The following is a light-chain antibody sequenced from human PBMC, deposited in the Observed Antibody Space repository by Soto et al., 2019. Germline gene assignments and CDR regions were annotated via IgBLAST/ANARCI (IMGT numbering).Light chain of an antibody. CDR1: PSVNSSY. CDR3: QQHGSSRT. V-gene: IGKV3-20*01. CDR2: CAS. J-gene: IGKJ1*01. Sequence: VLPQSPGALSLSPGEIATLSFTTTPSVNSSYLAWSKHKPGQAPSLLLYCASRRATGMPDRFSGSGSGTDFTLTISRLESEEFAVHHCQQHGSSRTFGHGNKV.